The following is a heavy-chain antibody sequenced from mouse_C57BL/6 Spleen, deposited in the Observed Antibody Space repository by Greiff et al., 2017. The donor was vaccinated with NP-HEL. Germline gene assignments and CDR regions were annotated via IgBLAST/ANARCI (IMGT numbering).Heavy chain of an antibody. J-gene: IGHJ4*01. D-gene: IGHD1-1*01. V-gene: IGHV1-54*01. CDR2: INPGSGGT. CDR1: GYAFTNYL. CDR3: VRSWADGYYYAMDY. Sequence: QVQLKESGAELVRPGTSVKVSCKASGYAFTNYLIEWVKQRPGQGLEWIGVINPGSGGTNYNEKFKGKATLTADKSSSTAYMQLSSLTSEDSAVYFCVRSWADGYYYAMDYWGQGTSVTVSS.